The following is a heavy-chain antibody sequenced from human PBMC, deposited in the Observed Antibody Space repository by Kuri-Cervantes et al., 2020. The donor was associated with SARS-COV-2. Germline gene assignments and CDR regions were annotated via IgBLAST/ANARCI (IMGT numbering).Heavy chain of an antibody. CDR1: GGSISSYY. J-gene: IGHJ6*03. D-gene: IGHD1-26*01. V-gene: IGHV4-4*07. CDR2: IYTSGST. CDR3: ARSGSYPYYYYYMDV. Sequence: SETLSLTCTVSGGSISSYYWSWIRQPAGKGLEWIGRIYTSGSTNYNPSLKSRVTMSVDTSKNQFSLKLGSVTAADTAMYYCARSGSYPYYYYYMDVWGKGTTVTVSS.